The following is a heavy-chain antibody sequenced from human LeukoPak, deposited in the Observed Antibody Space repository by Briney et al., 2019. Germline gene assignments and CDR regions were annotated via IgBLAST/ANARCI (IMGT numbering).Heavy chain of an antibody. J-gene: IGHJ4*02. Sequence: SETLSLTCTVSGGSISSYYWSWIRQPPGKGLEWIGYIYHSGSTYYNPSLKSRVTISLDRSKNQFSLKLSSVTAADTAVYYCARGVYYDSSGYSDYWGQGTLVTVSS. CDR2: IYHSGST. CDR3: ARGVYYDSSGYSDY. CDR1: GGSISSYY. V-gene: IGHV4-59*12. D-gene: IGHD3-22*01.